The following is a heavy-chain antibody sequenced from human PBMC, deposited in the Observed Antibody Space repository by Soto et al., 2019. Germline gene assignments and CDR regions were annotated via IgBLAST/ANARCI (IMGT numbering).Heavy chain of an antibody. CDR3: AKGQTTVTTRDLDY. Sequence: LRLSCAASGFTFSSYAMSWVRQAPGKGLEWVSAISGSGGSTYYADSVKGRFTISRDNSKNTLYLQMNSLRAEDTAVYYCAKGQTTVTTRDLDYWGQGTLVTVSS. V-gene: IGHV3-23*01. CDR2: ISGSGGST. CDR1: GFTFSSYA. D-gene: IGHD4-17*01. J-gene: IGHJ4*02.